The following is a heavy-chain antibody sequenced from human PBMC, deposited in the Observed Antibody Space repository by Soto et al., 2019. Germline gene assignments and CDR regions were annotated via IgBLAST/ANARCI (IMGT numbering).Heavy chain of an antibody. D-gene: IGHD3-3*01. J-gene: IGHJ6*03. CDR2: IYYSGST. CDR3: ARHGTIFGVEDYYYYYYMDV. Sequence: SSETLSLTCTVSGGSISSSSYYWGWIRQPPGKGLEWIGSIYYSGSTYYNPSLKSRVTISVDTSKNQFSLKLSSVTAADTAVYYCARHGTIFGVEDYYYYYYMDVWGKGTTVTVSS. CDR1: GGSISSSSYY. V-gene: IGHV4-39*01.